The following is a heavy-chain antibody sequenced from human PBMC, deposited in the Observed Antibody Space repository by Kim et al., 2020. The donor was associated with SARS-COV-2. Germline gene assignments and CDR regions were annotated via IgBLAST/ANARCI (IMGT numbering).Heavy chain of an antibody. J-gene: IGHJ4*02. Sequence: GGSLRLSCAASGFTFCSYEMNWVRQAPGKGLEWVSYISSSGSTIYYADSVKGRFTISRDNAKNSLYLQMNSLRAKDTAVYYCARDGRYFDWLSISGYYFDYWGQGTLVIVSS. V-gene: IGHV3-48*03. CDR3: ARDGRYFDWLSISGYYFDY. D-gene: IGHD3-9*01. CDR1: GFTFCSYE. CDR2: ISSSGSTI.